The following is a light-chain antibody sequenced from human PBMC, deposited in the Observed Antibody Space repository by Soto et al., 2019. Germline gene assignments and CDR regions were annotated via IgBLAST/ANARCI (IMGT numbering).Light chain of an antibody. V-gene: IGKV3-15*01. CDR1: QNINDK. CDR3: QQYNDWPPFT. Sequence: DIVMTQYPDTLSVSPGERATLSCRASQNINDKLAWFQQKPGQVPRLLIIGASTTATGVPARFSGSGSGTEFTLTISGLQSEDFAVYYCQQYNDWPPFTFGPGTKVDIK. CDR2: GAS. J-gene: IGKJ3*01.